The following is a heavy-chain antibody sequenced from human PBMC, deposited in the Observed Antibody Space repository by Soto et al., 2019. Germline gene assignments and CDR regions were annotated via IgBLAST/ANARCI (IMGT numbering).Heavy chain of an antibody. CDR3: ARDAPRGTGTTAYYYGMDV. CDR2: ISSSSSTI. Sequence: EVQLVESGGGLVQPGGSLRLYCAASGFTFSSYSMNWVRQAPGKGLEWVSYISSSSSTIYYADSVKGRFTISRDNAKNSLYLQMNSLRAEDTAVYYCARDAPRGTGTTAYYYGMDVWGQGTTVTVSS. CDR1: GFTFSSYS. J-gene: IGHJ6*02. D-gene: IGHD1-1*01. V-gene: IGHV3-48*01.